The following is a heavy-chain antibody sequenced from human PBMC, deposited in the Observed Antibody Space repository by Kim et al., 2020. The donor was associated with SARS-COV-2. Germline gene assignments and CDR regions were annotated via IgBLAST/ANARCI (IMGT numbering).Heavy chain of an antibody. D-gene: IGHD2-15*01. J-gene: IGHJ4*02. Sequence: IYYADSGKGRFTISRDNAKNSLYLQMNSLRAEDTAVYYCATHGGAQRPYYWGQGTLVTVSS. CDR2: I. CDR3: ATHGGAQRPYY. V-gene: IGHV3-21*01.